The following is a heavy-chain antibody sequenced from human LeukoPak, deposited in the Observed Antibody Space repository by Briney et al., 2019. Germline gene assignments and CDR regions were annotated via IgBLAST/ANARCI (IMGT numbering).Heavy chain of an antibody. V-gene: IGHV4-34*01. J-gene: IGHJ4*02. D-gene: IGHD6-6*01. Sequence: SETLSLTCAVYGGSFSGYYWSWIRQPPGKGLEWIGEINHSGSTNYNPSLKSRVTISVDTSKNQFSLKLSSVTAADTAVYYCRLEYSSSLWETDYWGQGTLVTVSS. CDR2: INHSGST. CDR1: GGSFSGYY. CDR3: RLEYSSSLWETDY.